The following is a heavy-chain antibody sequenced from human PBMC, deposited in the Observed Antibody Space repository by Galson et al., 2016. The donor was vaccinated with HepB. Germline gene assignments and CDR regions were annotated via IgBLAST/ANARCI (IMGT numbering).Heavy chain of an antibody. J-gene: IGHJ4*02. CDR2: IYHSGTT. CDR3: ARDRFWGIAVGGAGYFDF. D-gene: IGHD3-16*01. Sequence: SETLSLTCAVSGGSINNPHWWSWVRQPPGKGLEWIGEIYHSGTTNYNPSLKSRVIISVDKSKNQFSLRLSSVTAADTAVYYCARDRFWGIAVGGAGYFDFWGQGTLVTVSS. V-gene: IGHV4-4*02. CDR1: GGSINNPHW.